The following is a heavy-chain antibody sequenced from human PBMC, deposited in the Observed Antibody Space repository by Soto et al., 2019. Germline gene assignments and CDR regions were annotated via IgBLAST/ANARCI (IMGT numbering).Heavy chain of an antibody. J-gene: IGHJ6*02. CDR1: GFTSSSYE. CDR2: TSGGGTI. Sequence: GGALRLACADSGFTSSSYELDWVRQAPGKGQERVAYTSGGGTIMYADSVTGRFTISRDNAKNSLYLQMNSLRAEDTAVYYCARDPTYYYGSGSYYNPTPVLYGMDVWGQGTTVTVSS. D-gene: IGHD3-10*01. V-gene: IGHV3-48*03. CDR3: ARDPTYYYGSGSYYNPTPVLYGMDV.